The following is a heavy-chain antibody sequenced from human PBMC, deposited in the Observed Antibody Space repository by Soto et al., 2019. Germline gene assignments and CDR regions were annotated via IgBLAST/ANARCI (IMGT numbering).Heavy chain of an antibody. CDR1: GFTFSSHW. Sequence: EVQLVESGGGLVQPGGSLRLSCAASGFTFSSHWMSLVRQAPGKGLEWLASIKQDGSEKHYVDSVKGRFTISRDNAKNSLYLQMNRLRLEDTAVYYCARVYYDYIWGSYPLVYWGQGTLVTVSS. J-gene: IGHJ4*02. D-gene: IGHD3-16*02. V-gene: IGHV3-7*01. CDR2: IKQDGSEK. CDR3: ARVYYDYIWGSYPLVY.